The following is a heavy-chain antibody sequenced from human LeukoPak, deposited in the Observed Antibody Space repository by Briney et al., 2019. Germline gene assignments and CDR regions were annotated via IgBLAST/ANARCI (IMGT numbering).Heavy chain of an antibody. J-gene: IGHJ4*02. CDR2: ISYDGSNK. V-gene: IGHV3-30-3*01. CDR3: AKARPRGIAVAGPFDY. CDR1: GFTFSSYA. Sequence: GGSLRLSCAASGFTFSSYAMHWVRQAPGKGLEWVAVISYDGSNKYYADSVKGRFTISRDNSKNTLYLQMNSLRAEDTAVYYCAKARPRGIAVAGPFDYWGQGTLVTVSS. D-gene: IGHD6-19*01.